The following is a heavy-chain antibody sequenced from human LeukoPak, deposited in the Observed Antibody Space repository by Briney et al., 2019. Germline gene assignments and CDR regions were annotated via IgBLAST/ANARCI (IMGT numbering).Heavy chain of an antibody. V-gene: IGHV2-70*11. CDR3: ARSYYDSSGYRFDY. CDR1: GFSLSTSGMC. Sequence: SGPTLVNPTQTLTLTCTFSGFSLSTSGMCVCWIRQPPGKALEWLARIDWDDDKYYSTSLKTRLTISEDTSKNQVVLTMTNMDPVDTATYYCARSYYDSSGYRFDYWGQGTLVTVSS. D-gene: IGHD3-22*01. CDR2: IDWDDDK. J-gene: IGHJ4*02.